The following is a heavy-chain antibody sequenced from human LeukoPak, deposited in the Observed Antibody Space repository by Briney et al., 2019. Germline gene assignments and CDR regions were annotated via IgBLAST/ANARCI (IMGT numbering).Heavy chain of an antibody. D-gene: IGHD3-22*01. CDR2: ISSSSSYM. J-gene: IGHJ6*03. Sequence: PGGSLRLSCAASGFTFSSYSMNWVRQAPGKGLEWVSSISSSSSYMYYADSVKGRFTISRDNAKNSLYLQMNSLRAEDTAVYYCASLKGYYDSYPLGMDVWGKGTRVTVSS. V-gene: IGHV3-21*01. CDR3: ASLKGYYDSYPLGMDV. CDR1: GFTFSSYS.